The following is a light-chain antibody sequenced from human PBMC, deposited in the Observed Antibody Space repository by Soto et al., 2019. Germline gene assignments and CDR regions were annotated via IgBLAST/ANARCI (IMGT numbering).Light chain of an antibody. CDR1: QSVRSSY. J-gene: IGKJ1*01. CDR2: AAS. CDR3: QQYGSSPRT. V-gene: IGKV3-20*01. Sequence: IAMTQSPATLSVSPWERSILSCQASQSVRSSYLAWYQQTPGQTRRPLIYAASSRATGIPDRFSGSGSGTDFSLTISRLEAEDFAGYYCQQYGSSPRTFGQGTKVDIK.